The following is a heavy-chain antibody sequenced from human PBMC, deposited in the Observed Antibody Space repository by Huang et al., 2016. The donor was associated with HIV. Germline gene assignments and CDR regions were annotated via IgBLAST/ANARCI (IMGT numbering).Heavy chain of an antibody. CDR1: GGTFSTNA. J-gene: IGHJ6*03. CDR2: IIPMLGTT. CDR3: ARQPYCGGDCAHYYYFYMDV. V-gene: IGHV1-69*13. Sequence: QVQLVQSGAEVKRPGASVKVSCRASGGTFSTNAVSWVRQAPGQGLEGMGGIIPMLGTTNYAQRCQGKVTITADESSSTVYMELSSLRSDDTAVYYCARQPYCGGDCAHYYYFYMDVWGKGTTVTVSS. D-gene: IGHD2-21*02.